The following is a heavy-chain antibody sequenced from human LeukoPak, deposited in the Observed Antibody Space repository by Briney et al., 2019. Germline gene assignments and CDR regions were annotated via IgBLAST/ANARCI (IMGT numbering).Heavy chain of an antibody. V-gene: IGHV1-46*01. Sequence: ASVKVSCKASEYSFTTYYLHWVRQAPGPRLEWMGINNPGGGTVVHGQKFQGRVSMTRDMSTSTVYMELSSLTSEDTAVYYCASDGIEGDYYYMDVWGRGTTVTVSS. CDR2: NNPGGGTV. D-gene: IGHD1-14*01. J-gene: IGHJ6*03. CDR1: EYSFTTYY. CDR3: ASDGIEGDYYYMDV.